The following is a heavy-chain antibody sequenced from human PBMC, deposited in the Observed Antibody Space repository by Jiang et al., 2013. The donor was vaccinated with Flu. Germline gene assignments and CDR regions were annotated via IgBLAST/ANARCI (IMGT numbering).Heavy chain of an antibody. V-gene: IGHV1-2*02. Sequence: SGAEVKKAGASVKVSCKASGYSFPNYYIHWVRQAPGQGLEWMGWINPDSGGTKYAQKFQGRVTMTRDTSMTTAYMELSGLKSDDTAVYYRTRGVLRYLEWSSGVSFDNWGPGNPGHRLL. J-gene: IGHJ4*02. CDR2: INPDSGGT. CDR3: TRGVLRYLEWSSGVSFDN. CDR1: GYSFPNYY. D-gene: IGHD3-3*01.